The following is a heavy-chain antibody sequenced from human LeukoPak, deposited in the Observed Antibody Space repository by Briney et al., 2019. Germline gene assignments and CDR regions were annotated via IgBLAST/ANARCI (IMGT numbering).Heavy chain of an antibody. CDR2: ISWNGANT. CDR1: GFTFDDFV. D-gene: IGHD2-2*01. J-gene: IGHJ4*02. Sequence: PGGSLRLSCVASGFTFDDFVLSWVRQVPGRGLEWVARISWNGANTGYADSVKGRFTISRDNAENSLFLQMNSLTADDTALYYCARDHCSSTTCYFEDWGQGTLVTVSS. V-gene: IGHV3-20*04. CDR3: ARDHCSSTTCYFED.